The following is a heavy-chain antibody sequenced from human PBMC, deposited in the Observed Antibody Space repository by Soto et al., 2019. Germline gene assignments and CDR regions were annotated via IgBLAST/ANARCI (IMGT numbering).Heavy chain of an antibody. V-gene: IGHV3-23*01. CDR1: GFTFSTSA. CDR2: VIISGNST. J-gene: IGHJ4*02. D-gene: IGHD6-19*01. Sequence: GGSLRLSCAASGFTFSTSAMSWVRQFPGKGLEWVSGVIISGNSTYYADSVKGRFTISRDNSKNTLYLQLNSLRVDDTAVYYCAKAAPYTSGSSDFANWGQGTLVTVSS. CDR3: AKAAPYTSGSSDFAN.